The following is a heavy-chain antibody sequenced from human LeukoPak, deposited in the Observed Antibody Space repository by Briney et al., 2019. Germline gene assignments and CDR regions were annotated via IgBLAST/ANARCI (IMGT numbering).Heavy chain of an antibody. Sequence: SQTLSLTCTVSGGSISSGSYYWSWIRQPAGKGLEWIGRIYTSGSTNYNPSLKSRVTISVDTSKNQFSLKLSSVTAADTAVYCCARDYSNYGFAFDIWGQGTMVTVSS. V-gene: IGHV4-61*02. D-gene: IGHD4-11*01. J-gene: IGHJ3*02. CDR2: IYTSGST. CDR3: ARDYSNYGFAFDI. CDR1: GGSISSGSYY.